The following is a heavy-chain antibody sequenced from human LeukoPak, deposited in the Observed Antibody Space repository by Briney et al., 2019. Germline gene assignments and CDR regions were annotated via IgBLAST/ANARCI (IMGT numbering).Heavy chain of an antibody. CDR2: IYYSGST. J-gene: IGHJ4*02. D-gene: IGHD4-23*01. Sequence: GSIYYSGSTYYNPSLKSRVTISVDTSKNQFSLKLSSVTAADTAVYYCARYETTVATWDFDYWGQGTLVTVSS. CDR3: ARYETTVATWDFDY. V-gene: IGHV4-39*01.